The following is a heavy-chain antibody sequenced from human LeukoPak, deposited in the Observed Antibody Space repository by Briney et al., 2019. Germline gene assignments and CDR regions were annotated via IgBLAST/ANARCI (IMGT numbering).Heavy chain of an antibody. D-gene: IGHD6-13*01. CDR2: IKQDGSEK. CDR1: GFTFSSYW. CDR3: ARVDVHSRNAFDI. Sequence: GGSLRLSCAASGFTFSSYWMSWVRQAPGKGLEWVANIKQDGSEKYYVDSVKGRFTISRDNAKNSLYPQMNSLRAEDTAVYYCARVDVHSRNAFDIWGQGTMVTVSS. J-gene: IGHJ3*02. V-gene: IGHV3-7*01.